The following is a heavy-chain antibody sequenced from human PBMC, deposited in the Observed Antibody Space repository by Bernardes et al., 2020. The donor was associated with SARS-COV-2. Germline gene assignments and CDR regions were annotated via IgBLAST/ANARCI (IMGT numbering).Heavy chain of an antibody. Sequence: SETLSLTCTVSGASISDYYWGWIRQPPGKGLEYIGYIHSNRNSNYNPSLKSRVTMSVDTSKNQFSLELNSVTAADTAMYYCARREGVRTYPLDTWGQGILVTVSS. D-gene: IGHD2-21*01. CDR2: IHSNRNS. CDR1: GASISDYY. CDR3: ARREGVRTYPLDT. V-gene: IGHV4-59*08. J-gene: IGHJ5*02.